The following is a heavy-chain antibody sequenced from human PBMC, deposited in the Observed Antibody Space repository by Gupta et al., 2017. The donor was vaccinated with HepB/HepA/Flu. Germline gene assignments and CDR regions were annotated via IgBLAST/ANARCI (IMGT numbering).Heavy chain of an antibody. CDR1: GFTFSSYG. CDR2: ISYDGSNK. V-gene: IGHV3-30*18. J-gene: IGHJ6*02. D-gene: IGHD3-10*01. CDR3: AKDLSRLLWFGELSNYGMDV. Sequence: QVQLVESGGGVVQPGRSLRLSCAASGFTFSSYGMHWVRQAPGKRLEWVAVISYDGSNKYYADSVKGRFTISRDISKNTLYLQMNSLRAEDTAVYYCAKDLSRLLWFGELSNYGMDVWGQGTTVTVSS.